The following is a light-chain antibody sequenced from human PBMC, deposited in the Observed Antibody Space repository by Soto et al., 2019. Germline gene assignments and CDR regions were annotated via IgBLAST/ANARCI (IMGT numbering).Light chain of an antibody. J-gene: IGLJ2*01. CDR3: SSYTSASALAI. CDR1: SSDIGAYNY. Sequence: QSALTQPASVSGSPGQSITISCTGTSSDIGAYNYVSWYRQHPGEAPKLIIFEVNNRPSGISNRFSGSKSGNTASLTISGLQVEDEAHYFCSSYTSASALAIFGGGTQLTVL. V-gene: IGLV2-14*01. CDR2: EVN.